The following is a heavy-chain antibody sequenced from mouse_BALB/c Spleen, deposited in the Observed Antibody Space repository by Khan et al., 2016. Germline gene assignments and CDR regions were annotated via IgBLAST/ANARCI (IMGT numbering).Heavy chain of an antibody. CDR2: IDPANGNT. CDR1: GFNIKDTY. Sequence: VQLQQSGAELVKPGASVKLSCTASGFNIKDTYMHWVKQRPEQGLEWIGRIDPANGNTKYDPKFQGKATITADTSSNTAYLQLSSLTSGDTAVYYCARSPYDYDVGFAYWGQGTLVTVSA. D-gene: IGHD2-4*01. V-gene: IGHV14-3*02. CDR3: ARSPYDYDVGFAY. J-gene: IGHJ3*01.